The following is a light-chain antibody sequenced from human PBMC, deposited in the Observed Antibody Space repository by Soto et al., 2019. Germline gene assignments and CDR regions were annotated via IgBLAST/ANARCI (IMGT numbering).Light chain of an antibody. J-gene: IGKJ2*01. CDR3: QQYNNWPLYT. V-gene: IGKV3-15*01. CDR2: DAS. CDR1: QSVGGN. Sequence: EVVMTQSPATLPVPPGERATLSCRASQSVGGNLAWYQQRPGRATRLLIYDASTRATDIPARFSGSGSGTDFTLTISGLQSEDFARYYCQQYNNWPLYTFGEGTKLEIK.